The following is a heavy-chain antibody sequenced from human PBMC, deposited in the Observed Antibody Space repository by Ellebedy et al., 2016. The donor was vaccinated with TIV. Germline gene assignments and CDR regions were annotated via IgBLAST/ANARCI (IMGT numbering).Heavy chain of an antibody. J-gene: IGHJ4*02. V-gene: IGHV1-69*13. CDR3: ARGADRYCTGGKCYRDFDC. Sequence: SVKVSCXASGGTLSSYAINWVRQAPGQGLEWMGGIIPIFGTTNYAHKFQGRFTITADESTSTVYMDLSSLTSEDTAVYYCARGADRYCTGGKCYRDFDCWGQGTLVTVSS. CDR1: GGTLSSYA. CDR2: IIPIFGTT. D-gene: IGHD2-15*01.